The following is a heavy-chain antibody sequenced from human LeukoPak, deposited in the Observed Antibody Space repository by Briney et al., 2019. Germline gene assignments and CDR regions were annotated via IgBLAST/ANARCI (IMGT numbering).Heavy chain of an antibody. CDR1: GFTFSSYA. J-gene: IGHJ6*03. D-gene: IGHD4-17*01. V-gene: IGHV3-30*14. CDR2: ISYDGSNK. CDR3: ARAGYGDYWDYYYMDV. Sequence: GGSLRLSCAASGFTFSSYAMHWVRQAPGKGLEWVAVISYDGSNKYYADSVKGRFTISRDNSKNTLYLQMNSLRAEDTAVYYCARAGYGDYWDYYYMDVWGKGTTVTISS.